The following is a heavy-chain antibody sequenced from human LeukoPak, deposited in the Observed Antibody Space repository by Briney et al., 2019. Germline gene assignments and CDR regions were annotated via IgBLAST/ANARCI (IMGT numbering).Heavy chain of an antibody. J-gene: IGHJ4*02. CDR1: GRPIRSYY. D-gene: IGHD3-16*02. Sequence: SVNLCLPCTVSGRPIRSYYWIWIRQPPGKRLEWIGYIYYIGSTNYNPSLESRVSISVDTSKNQFSLKLSSVTAADTGVYYCARGRLSQDSWGQGTLVTVSS. V-gene: IGHV4-59*08. CDR3: ARGRLSQDS. CDR2: IYYIGST.